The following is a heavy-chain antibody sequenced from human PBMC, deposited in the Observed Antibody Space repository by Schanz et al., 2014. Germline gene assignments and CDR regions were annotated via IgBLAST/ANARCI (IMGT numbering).Heavy chain of an antibody. Sequence: EVQLLESGGTVVQPGGSLRVSCAASGFVFRTFAMTWVRQAPGKGLEWVATISGSSENTYYADSVKGRVTISRDNSRNTLFLQMRNLRADDTALYYCAKGKSEVRGIILDYWGQGTMVVVSS. J-gene: IGHJ4*02. CDR1: GFVFRTFA. D-gene: IGHD3-10*01. V-gene: IGHV3-23*01. CDR3: AKGKSEVRGIILDY. CDR2: ISGSSENT.